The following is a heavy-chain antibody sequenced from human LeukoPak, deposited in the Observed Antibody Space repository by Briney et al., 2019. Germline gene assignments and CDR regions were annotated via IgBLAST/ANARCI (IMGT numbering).Heavy chain of an antibody. V-gene: IGHV1-18*01. CDR3: ARGYCSSTSCYNGGGFDP. CDR1: GYTFTSYG. CDR2: ISAYNGNT. J-gene: IGHJ5*02. Sequence: ASVKVSFTASGYTFTSYGISWVRQAPGQGLEWMGWISAYNGNTNYAQKLQGRVTMTTDTSTSTAYMELRSLRSDATAVYSWARGYCSSTSCYNGGGFDPWGQGTLVTVSS. D-gene: IGHD2-2*02.